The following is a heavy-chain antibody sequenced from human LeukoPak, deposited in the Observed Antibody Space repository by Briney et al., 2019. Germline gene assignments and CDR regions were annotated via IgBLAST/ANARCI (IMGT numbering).Heavy chain of an antibody. D-gene: IGHD2-15*01. J-gene: IGHJ4*02. CDR2: INPDGSST. CDR3: VRYGSFSH. Sequence: GGSLRLSCVASGFTFTTYWMHWVRQGPGKGLVWVSLINPDGSSTNYADSVKGRFTISRDNAKNTVYLQMNSLRAEDTAVYYCVRYGSFSHWGQGSLVTVSS. CDR1: GFTFTTYW. V-gene: IGHV3-74*01.